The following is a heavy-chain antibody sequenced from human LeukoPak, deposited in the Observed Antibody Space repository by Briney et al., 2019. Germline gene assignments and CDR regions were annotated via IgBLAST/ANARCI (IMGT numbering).Heavy chain of an antibody. CDR1: GGSITQTNY. D-gene: IGHD3-3*01. V-gene: IGHV4-4*02. J-gene: IGHJ4*02. CDR2: VNLGGST. Sequence: SGTLSLTCDVSGGSITQTNYGTWVRQPPGKGLEWIGEVNLGGSTNYNPSLKSRVTISVDTSKNQFSLKLSSVTAADTAVYYCASRSSIWSGYQDTLYYFDSWGQGTLVTVSS. CDR3: ASRSSIWSGYQDTLYYFDS.